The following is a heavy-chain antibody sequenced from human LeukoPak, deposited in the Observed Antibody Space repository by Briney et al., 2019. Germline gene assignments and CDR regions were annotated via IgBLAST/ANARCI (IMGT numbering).Heavy chain of an antibody. Sequence: PGRSLRLSCAASGFTFSSYGMHWVRQAPGKGLEWVAVISYDGSNKYYADSVKGRFTFSRDNAKNALYLQMNSLRAEDTAVYYCARVGGSGSGTYQPEYFQHWGQGTLVTVSS. D-gene: IGHD3-10*01. V-gene: IGHV3-30*03. J-gene: IGHJ1*01. CDR1: GFTFSSYG. CDR3: ARVGGSGSGTYQPEYFQH. CDR2: ISYDGSNK.